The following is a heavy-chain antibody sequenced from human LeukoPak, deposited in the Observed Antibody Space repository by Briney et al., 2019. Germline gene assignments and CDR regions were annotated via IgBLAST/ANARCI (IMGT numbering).Heavy chain of an antibody. D-gene: IGHD1-26*01. V-gene: IGHV3-48*03. CDR1: GFTFSSDE. CDR3: ARGDSGSYYFDY. CDR2: ISSSGSTI. J-gene: IGHJ4*02. Sequence: GGSLRLSCAASGFTFSSDEMNWVRQAPGKGLEWVSYISSSGSTIYYADSVKGRFTTSRDNAKNSLYLQMNSLRAEDTAVYYCARGDSGSYYFDYWGQGTLVTVSS.